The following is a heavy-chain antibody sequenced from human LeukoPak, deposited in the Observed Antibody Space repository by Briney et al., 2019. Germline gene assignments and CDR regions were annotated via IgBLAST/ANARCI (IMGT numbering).Heavy chain of an antibody. CDR2: IYNTRST. CDR3: ARRNILTEGEAFDI. Sequence: SETLSLTCTDSGGSISSYYWTWIRQPPGKGLEWIGFIYNTRSTNYNPSLKSRVTISFDTSKNQFSLKLNSVTAADTAVYYCARRNILTEGEAFDIWGQGTMVTVSS. D-gene: IGHD3-9*01. J-gene: IGHJ3*02. CDR1: GGSISSYY. V-gene: IGHV4-59*08.